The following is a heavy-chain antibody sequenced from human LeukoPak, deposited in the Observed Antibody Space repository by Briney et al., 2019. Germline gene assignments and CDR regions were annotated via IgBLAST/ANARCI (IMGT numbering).Heavy chain of an antibody. V-gene: IGHV3-48*03. D-gene: IGHD3-22*01. CDR1: GFTFSSYE. CDR3: ARDMGYDSSGQPHYFDY. J-gene: IGHJ4*02. CDR2: ISSSGSTI. Sequence: GGSLRLSCAASGFTFSSYEMNWVRQAPGKGLEWASYISSSGSTIYYADSVKGRFTISRDNAKNTLYLQMNSLRAEDTAVYYCARDMGYDSSGQPHYFDYWGQGTLVTVSS.